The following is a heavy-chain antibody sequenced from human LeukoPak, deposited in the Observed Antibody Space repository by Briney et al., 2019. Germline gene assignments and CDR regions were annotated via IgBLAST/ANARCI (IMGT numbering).Heavy chain of an antibody. CDR3: ARDRAGAQSWVALHP. CDR2: ISSSGVDR. Sequence: HSGGSLRLSCAAPGFTFKNYAMSWVSQAPGKGLEWVSTISSSGVDRYHADSVKGRFTISRDNFKNTLYLQMSSLGPEDTALYYCARDRAGAQSWVALHPWGQGTLVTVSS. D-gene: IGHD3-10*01. J-gene: IGHJ5*02. CDR1: GFTFKNYA. V-gene: IGHV3-23*01.